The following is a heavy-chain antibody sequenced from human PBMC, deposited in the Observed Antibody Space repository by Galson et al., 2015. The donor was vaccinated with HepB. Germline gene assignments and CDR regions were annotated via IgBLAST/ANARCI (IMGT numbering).Heavy chain of an antibody. CDR2: ISSGGAYM. CDR3: AASSWRSSSSSDFDY. D-gene: IGHD6-6*01. V-gene: IGHV3-21*01. J-gene: IGHJ4*02. Sequence: SLRLSCAASGFSFSSYDMSWVRQAPGKGLDWVSSISSGGAYMYYADSVKGRFTISRDNAKNSLFLQMNSLRVEDTAVYYCAASSWRSSSSSDFDYWGQGSLVTVSS. CDR1: GFSFSSYD.